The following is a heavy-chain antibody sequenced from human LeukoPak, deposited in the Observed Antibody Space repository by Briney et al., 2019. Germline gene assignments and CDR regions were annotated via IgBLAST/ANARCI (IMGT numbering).Heavy chain of an antibody. CDR1: SDSISTSNYY. V-gene: IGHV4-39*01. Sequence: SETLSLTCTVSSDSISTSNYYWGWIRQPPGKGLEFIGSIYHSGLTYYNPSLKSRVTIFVDASKNQFSLRLSSVTAADTAVYYCARSFRSGYFYYFDYWGQGTLVTVSS. CDR2: IYHSGLT. D-gene: IGHD3-3*01. CDR3: ARSFRSGYFYYFDY. J-gene: IGHJ4*02.